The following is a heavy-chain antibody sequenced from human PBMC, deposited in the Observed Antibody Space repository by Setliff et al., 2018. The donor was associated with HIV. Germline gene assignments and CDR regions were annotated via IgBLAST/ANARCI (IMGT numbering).Heavy chain of an antibody. CDR2: INAGNGNT. CDR1: GYTFTNYA. CDR3: ARDRRPAGINYGYGYLDD. Sequence: ASVKVSCKASGYTFTNYAMHWVRQAPGQRLEWMGWINAGNGNTKYSQKIQGRVTITRDTSARTAYMELSSLRSEDTAVYYCARDRRPAGINYGYGYLDDWGQGTLVTVSS. D-gene: IGHD2-2*02. V-gene: IGHV1-3*01. J-gene: IGHJ4*02.